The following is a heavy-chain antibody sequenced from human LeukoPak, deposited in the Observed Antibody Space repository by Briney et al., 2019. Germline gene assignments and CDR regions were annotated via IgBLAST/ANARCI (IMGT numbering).Heavy chain of an antibody. V-gene: IGHV3-23*01. D-gene: IGHD6-19*01. CDR3: AKGTDSSGRPRGGFGY. J-gene: IGHJ4*02. Sequence: GGSLRLSCAASGFSFSSYAMHWVRQAPGKGLEWVSAVSGSGGSTYYADSVKGRLTISRDNSESTLYLQMSSLRAEDTALYYCAKGTDSSGRPRGGFGYWGQGTLVTVSS. CDR2: VSGSGGST. CDR1: GFSFSSYA.